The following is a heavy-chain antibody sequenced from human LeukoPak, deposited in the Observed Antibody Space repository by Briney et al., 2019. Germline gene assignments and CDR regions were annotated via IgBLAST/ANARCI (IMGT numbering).Heavy chain of an antibody. CDR2: IYYSGST. V-gene: IGHV4-31*03. Sequence: SGPTLVNPTQTLTLTCTFSGFSLSTSGMCVSWIRQHPGKGLEWIGYIYYSGSTYYNPSPKSRVTISVDTSKNQFSLKLSSVTAADTAVYYCARTRGHRLVLDYWGQGTLVTVSS. CDR3: ARTRGHRLVLDY. CDR1: GFSLSTSGMC. D-gene: IGHD2-2*01. J-gene: IGHJ4*02.